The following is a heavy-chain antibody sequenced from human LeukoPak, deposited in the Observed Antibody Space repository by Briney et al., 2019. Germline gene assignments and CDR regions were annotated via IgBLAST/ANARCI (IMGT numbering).Heavy chain of an antibody. J-gene: IGHJ4*02. CDR3: ARGVGSGYDSDY. Sequence: PSETLSLTCAVYGGSFSGYYWSWIRQPPGKGLEWIGEINHSGSTNYNPSLKSRVTISVDTSKNQFSLKLSSVTAADTAVYYCARGVGSGYDSDYWGQGTLVTVSS. CDR2: INHSGST. CDR1: GGSFSGYY. D-gene: IGHD5-12*01. V-gene: IGHV4-34*01.